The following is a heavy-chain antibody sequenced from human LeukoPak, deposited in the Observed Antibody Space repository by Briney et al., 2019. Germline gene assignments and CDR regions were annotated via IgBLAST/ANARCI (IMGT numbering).Heavy chain of an antibody. J-gene: IGHJ4*02. CDR2: ISSSSSYI. V-gene: IGHV3-21*01. Sequence: PGGSLRLSCAASGFTFRTYSMNWVRQAPGKGLEWVSSISSSSSYIYYADSVKGRFTISRDNAKNSLYLQMNSLRAEDTAVYYCARDKVSGPTLLDYWGQGTLVTVSS. CDR1: GFTFRTYS. D-gene: IGHD5/OR15-5a*01. CDR3: ARDKVSGPTLLDY.